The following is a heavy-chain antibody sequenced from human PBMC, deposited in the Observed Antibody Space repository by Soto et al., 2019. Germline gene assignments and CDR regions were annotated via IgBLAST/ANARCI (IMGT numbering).Heavy chain of an antibody. CDR2: ISAYNGNT. V-gene: IGHV1-18*01. CDR1: GYTFTSYG. Sequence: ASVKVSCKASGYTFTSYGISWVRQAPGQGLEWMGWISAYNGNTNYAQKLQGRVTMTTDTSTSTAYMELRSLRSDDTAVYCCAREGPVVVVAASAFDIWGQGTMVTVSS. CDR3: AREGPVVVVAASAFDI. J-gene: IGHJ3*02. D-gene: IGHD2-15*01.